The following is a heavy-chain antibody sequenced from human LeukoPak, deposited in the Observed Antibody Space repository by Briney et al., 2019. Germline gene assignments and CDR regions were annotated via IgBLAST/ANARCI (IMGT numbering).Heavy chain of an antibody. CDR1: GFTFSSYW. J-gene: IGHJ4*02. V-gene: IGHV3-21*06. CDR2: ISTSSSYI. Sequence: GGSLRLSCAASGFTFSSYWMNWVRQAPGKGLEWVSSISTSSSYIYYADSVKGRFTISRDNARNSLFLQMNSLRAEDTAVYYCARDPVGYSSGHFDSWGQGNLVTVSS. D-gene: IGHD6-19*01. CDR3: ARDPVGYSSGHFDS.